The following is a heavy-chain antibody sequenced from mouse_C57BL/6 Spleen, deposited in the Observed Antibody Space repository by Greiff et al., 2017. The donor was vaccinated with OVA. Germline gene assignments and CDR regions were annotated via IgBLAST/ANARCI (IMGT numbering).Heavy chain of an antibody. CDR1: GYSFTSYY. D-gene: IGHD1-1*01. CDR3: ASLLRYYFDY. V-gene: IGHV1-66*01. Sequence: VQLQQSGPELVKPGASVKISCKASGYSFTSYYIHWVKQRPGQGLEWIGRIYPGSGNTKYNEKFKGKATLTADTSSSSAYMQLSSLTYEASAVYYCASLLRYYFDYWGQGTTLTVSS. CDR2: IYPGSGNT. J-gene: IGHJ2*01.